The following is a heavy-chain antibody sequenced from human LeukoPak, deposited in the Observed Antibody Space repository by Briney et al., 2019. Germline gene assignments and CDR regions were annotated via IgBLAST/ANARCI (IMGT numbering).Heavy chain of an antibody. D-gene: IGHD6-19*01. Sequence: PGGSLRLSCAASGFTFSSYAMSWVRQAPGKGLEWVSSISSSSSYIYYADSVKGRFTISRDNAKNSLYLQMNSLRAEDTAVYYCARVGYSSGQYWGQGTLVTVSS. J-gene: IGHJ4*02. CDR3: ARVGYSSGQY. V-gene: IGHV3-21*04. CDR1: GFTFSSYA. CDR2: ISSSSSYI.